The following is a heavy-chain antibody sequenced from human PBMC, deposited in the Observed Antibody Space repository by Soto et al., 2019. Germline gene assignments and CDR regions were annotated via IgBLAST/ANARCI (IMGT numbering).Heavy chain of an antibody. J-gene: IGHJ6*02. CDR1: GGSISSYY. CDR2: IYYSGST. Sequence: PSETLSLTCTVSGGSISSYYWSWIRQPPGKGLEWIGYIYYSGSTNYNPSLKSRVTISVDTAKNQFSLKLSSVTAADTAVYYCASSMVRGYPYYYYGMYVRSQGSTVTGSS. D-gene: IGHD3-10*01. V-gene: IGHV4-59*08. CDR3: ASSMVRGYPYYYYGMYV.